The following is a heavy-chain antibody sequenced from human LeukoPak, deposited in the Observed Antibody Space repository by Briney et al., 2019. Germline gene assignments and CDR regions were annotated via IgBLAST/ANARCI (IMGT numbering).Heavy chain of an antibody. J-gene: IGHJ6*04. CDR3: AKDPTYSGYGGLAV. Sequence: YYADSVKGRFTISRDNSKNTLYLQMNSLRAEDTAVYYCAKDPTYSGYGGLAVWGKGTTVSVSS. D-gene: IGHD5-12*01. V-gene: IGHV3-30*14.